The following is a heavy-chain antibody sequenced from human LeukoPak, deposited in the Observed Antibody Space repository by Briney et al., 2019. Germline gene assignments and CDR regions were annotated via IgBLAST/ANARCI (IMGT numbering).Heavy chain of an antibody. V-gene: IGHV3-30-3*01. CDR3: ARDRVAAAGTGFDAFDI. J-gene: IGHJ3*02. Sequence: GGSLRLSCAASGFTFSSYAMHWVRQAPGKGLEWVAVISYDGSNKYYADSVKGRFTISRDNSKNTLYLQLNSLRAADTAVYYCARDRVAAAGTGFDAFDIWGQGTMVTVSS. CDR1: GFTFSSYA. D-gene: IGHD6-13*01. CDR2: ISYDGSNK.